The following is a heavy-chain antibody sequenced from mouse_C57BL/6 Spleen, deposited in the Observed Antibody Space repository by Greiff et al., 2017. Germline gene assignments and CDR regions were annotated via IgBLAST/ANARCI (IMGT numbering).Heavy chain of an antibody. V-gene: IGHV1-72*01. D-gene: IGHD1-1*01. Sequence: QLQLKQPGAELVKPGASVKLSCQASGYTFPSYWLHWVKQSPGRGLEWIGRIDPNSGGTKYNEKFKSKATLTVDKPSSTAYMQLSSLTSEDSAVYYCARESSYGSPWFAYWGQGTLVTVSA. CDR1: GYTFPSYW. CDR3: ARESSYGSPWFAY. CDR2: IDPNSGGT. J-gene: IGHJ3*01.